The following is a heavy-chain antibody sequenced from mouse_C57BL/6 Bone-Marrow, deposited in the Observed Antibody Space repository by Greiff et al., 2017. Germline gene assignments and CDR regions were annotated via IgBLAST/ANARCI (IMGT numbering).Heavy chain of an antibody. D-gene: IGHD2-3*01. Sequence: VKLQESGAELARPGASVKLSCKASGYTFTSYGISWVKQRTGQGLEWIGEIYPRSGNTYYNEKFKGKATLTADKSSSTAYMELRSLTSEDSAVYFCAREGYDGWFAYWGQGTLVTVSA. V-gene: IGHV1-81*01. CDR1: GYTFTSYG. CDR3: AREGYDGWFAY. CDR2: IYPRSGNT. J-gene: IGHJ3*01.